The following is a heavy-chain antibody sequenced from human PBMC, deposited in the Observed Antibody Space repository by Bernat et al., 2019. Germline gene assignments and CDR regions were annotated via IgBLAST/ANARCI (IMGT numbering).Heavy chain of an antibody. CDR3: TRDPMTTVTGYYYYYYMDV. J-gene: IGHJ6*03. Sequence: EVQLVESGGGLVQPGRSLRLPCTASGFTFGDYAMSWVRQAPGKGLEWVGFIRSKAYGGTTEYAASVEGRFTISRDDSKSIAYLQMNSLKTEDTAVYYCTRDPMTTVTGYYYYYYMDVWGKGTTVTVSS. V-gene: IGHV3-49*04. CDR1: GFTFGDYA. D-gene: IGHD4-17*01. CDR2: IRSKAYGGTT.